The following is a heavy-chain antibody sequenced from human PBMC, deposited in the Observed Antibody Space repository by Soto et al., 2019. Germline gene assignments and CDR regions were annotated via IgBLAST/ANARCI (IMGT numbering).Heavy chain of an antibody. Sequence: ASVKVSCKASGGTFSSYAISWVRQAPGQGLEWMGGIIPIFGTANYAQKFQGRVTITADESTSTAYMELSSLRSEDTAVYYCARGSVAGILHYFDYWGQGTLVTVSS. CDR1: GGTFSSYA. J-gene: IGHJ4*02. CDR2: IIPIFGTA. CDR3: ARGSVAGILHYFDY. V-gene: IGHV1-69*13. D-gene: IGHD6-19*01.